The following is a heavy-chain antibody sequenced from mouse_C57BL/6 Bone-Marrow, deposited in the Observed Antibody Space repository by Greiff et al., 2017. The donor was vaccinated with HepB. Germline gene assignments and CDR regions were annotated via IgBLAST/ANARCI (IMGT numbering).Heavy chain of an antibody. J-gene: IGHJ2*01. CDR2: ISYSGST. CDR3: ARSYGSPYYFDY. CDR1: GYSITSDY. Sequence: VQLKESGPGLAKPSQTLSLTCSVTGYSITSDYWHWIRKFPGNKLEYMGYISYSGSTYYNPSLKSRISITRDTSKNQYYLQLNSVTTEDTATYYCARSYGSPYYFDYWGQGTTLTVSS. D-gene: IGHD1-1*01. V-gene: IGHV3-8*01.